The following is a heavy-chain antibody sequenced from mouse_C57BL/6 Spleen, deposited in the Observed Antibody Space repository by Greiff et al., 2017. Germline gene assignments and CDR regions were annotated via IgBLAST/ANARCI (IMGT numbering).Heavy chain of an antibody. Sequence: QVQLQQPGAELVRPGSSVKLSCKASGYTFTSYWMHWVKQRPIQGLEWIGNIDPSDSDTHYNQKFKDKATLTVDKSSSTAYMQLSSLTSEDSAVDYGARDGGYDVPMDYWGQGTSVTVAS. J-gene: IGHJ4*01. V-gene: IGHV1-52*01. D-gene: IGHD2-2*01. CDR1: GYTFTSYW. CDR2: IDPSDSDT. CDR3: ARDGGYDVPMDY.